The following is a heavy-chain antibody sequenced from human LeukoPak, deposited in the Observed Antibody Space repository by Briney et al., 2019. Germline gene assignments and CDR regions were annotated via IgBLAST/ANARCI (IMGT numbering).Heavy chain of an antibody. Sequence: GRSLRLSCAASGFTFDDYAMHWVRQAPGKGLEWVSGISWNSGSIGYADSVKGRFTISRDNAKNSLYLQMNSLRAEDAAVYYCVRGNDYGGPHYWGQGTLVTVSS. CDR1: GFTFDDYA. J-gene: IGHJ4*02. CDR3: VRGNDYGGPHY. V-gene: IGHV3-9*01. CDR2: ISWNSGSI. D-gene: IGHD4-23*01.